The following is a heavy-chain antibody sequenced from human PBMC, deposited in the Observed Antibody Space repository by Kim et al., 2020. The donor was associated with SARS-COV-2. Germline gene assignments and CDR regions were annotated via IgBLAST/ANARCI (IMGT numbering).Heavy chain of an antibody. V-gene: IGHV1-24*01. CDR1: GYTLIELS. J-gene: IGHJ5*02. CDR3: ATSPPFGDYNNWFDP. Sequence: ASVKVSCKVSGYTLIELSMHWVRQAPGKGLEWMGGFDPEDGETIYAQKFQGRVTMTEDTSTDTAYMELSSLRSEDTAFYYCATSPPFGDYNNWFDPWGQGALVTVSS. CDR2: FDPEDGET. D-gene: IGHD4-17*01.